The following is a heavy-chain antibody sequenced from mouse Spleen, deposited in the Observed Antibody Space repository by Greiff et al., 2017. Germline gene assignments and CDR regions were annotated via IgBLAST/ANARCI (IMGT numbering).Heavy chain of an antibody. D-gene: IGHD4-1*01. CDR2: ISYDGSN. V-gene: IGHV3-6*01. Sequence: EVQLQQSGPGLVKPSQSLSLTCSVTGYSITSGYYWNWIRQFPGNKLEWMGYISYDGSNNYNPSLKNRISITRDTSKNQFFLKLNSVTTEDTATYYCARTGRDWYFDVWGAGTTVTVSS. CDR1: GYSITSGYY. CDR3: ARTGRDWYFDV. J-gene: IGHJ1*01.